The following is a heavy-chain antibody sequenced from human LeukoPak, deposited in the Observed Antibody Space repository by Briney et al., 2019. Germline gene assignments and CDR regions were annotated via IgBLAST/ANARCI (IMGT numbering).Heavy chain of an antibody. CDR1: GFTFTNYA. D-gene: IGHD5-18*01. V-gene: IGHV3-21*01. CDR3: ARGGTDIESYGPNDAFDI. CDR2: ISSSSSYI. Sequence: GGSLRLSCAPSGFTFTNYAMSWVRQAPGKGLEWVSSISSSSSYIYYADSVKGRFTISRDNAKNSLYLQMNSLRAEDTAVYYCARGGTDIESYGPNDAFDIWGQGTMVTVSS. J-gene: IGHJ3*02.